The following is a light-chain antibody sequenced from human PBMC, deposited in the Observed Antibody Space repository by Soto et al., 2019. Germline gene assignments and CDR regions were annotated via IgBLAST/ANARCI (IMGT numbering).Light chain of an antibody. CDR1: QSISSW. Sequence: DIPMTQSPSTLSASVGDRVTITCRVSQSISSWLAWYQEKPGKAPKLLIYKETSLESGVPSRFSGSGSGTEFTLTISSLQPDDFPTYYCQQYNSAWTCGQGTKVEIK. CDR2: KET. CDR3: QQYNSAWT. J-gene: IGKJ1*01. V-gene: IGKV1-5*03.